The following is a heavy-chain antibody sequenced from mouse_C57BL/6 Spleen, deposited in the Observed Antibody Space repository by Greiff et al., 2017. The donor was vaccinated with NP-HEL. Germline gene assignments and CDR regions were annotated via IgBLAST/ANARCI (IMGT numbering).Heavy chain of an antibody. V-gene: IGHV5-4*01. CDR2: ISDGGSYT. CDR1: GFTFSSYA. CDR3: ARDRGETWDPFAY. D-gene: IGHD4-1*01. Sequence: DVKLVESGGGLVKPGGSLKLSCAASGFTFSSYAMSWVRQTPEKRLEWVATISDGGSYTYYPDNVKGRFTISRDNAKNNLYLQMSHLKSEDTAMYYCARDRGETWDPFAYWGQGTLVTVSA. J-gene: IGHJ3*01.